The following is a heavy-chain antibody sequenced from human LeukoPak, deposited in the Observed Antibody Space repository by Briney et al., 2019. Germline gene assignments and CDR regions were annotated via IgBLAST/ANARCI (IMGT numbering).Heavy chain of an antibody. CDR1: GYTFTDYY. CDR3: ARRRIAVAGTGYYYGMDV. J-gene: IGHJ6*02. CDR2: ISPKSGGT. D-gene: IGHD6-19*01. V-gene: IGHV1-2*02. Sequence: ASVKVSFKASGYTFTDYYIQWVRQAPGQGLEWLGWISPKSGGTNYAQKFQGRVTMTRDTSISTAYMELSRLRSDDTAVYYCARRRIAVAGTGYYYGMDVWGQGTTVTVSS.